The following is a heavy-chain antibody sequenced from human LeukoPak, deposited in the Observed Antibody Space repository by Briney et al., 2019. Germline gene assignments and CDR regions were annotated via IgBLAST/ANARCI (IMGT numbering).Heavy chain of an antibody. J-gene: IGHJ4*02. CDR2: IRSSDGAI. CDR1: GFTFRDYS. V-gene: IGHV3-11*04. Sequence: PGGSLRLSCVASGFTFRDYSMTWIRQAPGKGLEWLSYIRSSDGAIYYADSVRGRFTTSRDNAKNSLYLQIHSLRAEDTAIYYCVRGLFGDYGGYWGQGTLVTVSS. D-gene: IGHD4-23*01. CDR3: VRGLFGDYGGY.